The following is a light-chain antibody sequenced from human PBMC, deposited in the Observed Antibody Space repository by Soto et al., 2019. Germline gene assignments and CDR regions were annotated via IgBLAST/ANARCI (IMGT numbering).Light chain of an antibody. V-gene: IGKV3-15*01. CDR3: QQYNNWLT. J-gene: IGKJ4*01. CDR1: QSVSSN. CDR2: GAS. Sequence: EIVMTQSPATLSVSPGERATLSCRASQSVSSNLAWYQQKPGQAPRLLIYGASTRATGIPARFSGSGSLTEFTLTISSLQSEDFAVYYCQQYNNWLTFGGGTKVEIK.